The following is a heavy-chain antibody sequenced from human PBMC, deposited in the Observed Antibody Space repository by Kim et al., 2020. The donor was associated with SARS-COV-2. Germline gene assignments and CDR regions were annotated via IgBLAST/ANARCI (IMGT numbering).Heavy chain of an antibody. J-gene: IGHJ4*02. Sequence: YTDAVKARFTISRDNSKNTLYLQMNSLRAEDTAVYYCVKDRGIVGANHCDYWGQGALVTVSS. CDR3: VKDRGIVGANHCDY. D-gene: IGHD1-26*01. V-gene: IGHV3-33*06.